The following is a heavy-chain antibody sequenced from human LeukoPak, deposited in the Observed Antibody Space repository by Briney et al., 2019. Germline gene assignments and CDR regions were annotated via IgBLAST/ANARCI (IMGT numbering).Heavy chain of an antibody. V-gene: IGHV4-34*01. J-gene: IGHJ5*02. CDR3: ARRDSSSSGGGWFDP. D-gene: IGHD6-6*01. CDR2: INHSGST. CDR1: GGSFSGYY. Sequence: PSETLSLTCAVYGGSFSGYYWSWIRQPPGKGLEWIGEINHSGSTNYNPSLKSRATISVDTSKNQFSLKLSSVTAADTAVYYCARRDSSSSGGGWFDPWGQGTLVTVSS.